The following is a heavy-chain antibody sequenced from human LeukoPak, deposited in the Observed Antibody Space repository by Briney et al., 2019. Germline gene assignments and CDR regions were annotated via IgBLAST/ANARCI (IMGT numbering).Heavy chain of an antibody. CDR3: ARGHSSSPRVFFDY. D-gene: IGHD6-6*01. CDR1: GGSISSYY. J-gene: IGHJ4*02. Sequence: SETLSLTCTVSGGSISSYYWSWIRQPPGKGLEWIGYIYYSGSTNYNPSLKSRVTISVDTSKNQFSLKLSSVTAADTAVYYCARGHSSSPRVFFDYWGQGTLVTVSS. V-gene: IGHV4-59*01. CDR2: IYYSGST.